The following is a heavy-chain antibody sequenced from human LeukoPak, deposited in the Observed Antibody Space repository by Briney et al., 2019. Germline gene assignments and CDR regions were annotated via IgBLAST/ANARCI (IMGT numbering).Heavy chain of an antibody. CDR3: TTVVPAAMSYYYYYMDV. CDR1: GFTFSNAW. D-gene: IGHD2-2*01. Sequence: GGSLRLSCATSGFTFSNAWTSWVRQAPGKGLEWVGRIKSKTDGGTTDYAAPVKGRFTISRDDSKNTLYLQMNSLKTEDTAVYYCTTVVPAAMSYYYYYMDVWGKGTTVTVSS. V-gene: IGHV3-15*01. J-gene: IGHJ6*03. CDR2: IKSKTDGGTT.